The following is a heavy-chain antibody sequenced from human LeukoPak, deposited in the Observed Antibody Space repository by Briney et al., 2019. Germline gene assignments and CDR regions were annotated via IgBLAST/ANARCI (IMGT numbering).Heavy chain of an antibody. Sequence: ASVKVSCKASGYTFTGYFMHWLRQAPGQGLEWLGWINPNTGGTNYAQKFQGRVTMTRDTSISTVYMELSSLRSDDTAMYYCARVGGSWYLRLGSWGQGTLVTVSS. J-gene: IGHJ4*02. CDR3: ARVGGSWYLRLGS. D-gene: IGHD6-13*01. CDR2: INPNTGGT. CDR1: GYTFTGYF. V-gene: IGHV1-2*02.